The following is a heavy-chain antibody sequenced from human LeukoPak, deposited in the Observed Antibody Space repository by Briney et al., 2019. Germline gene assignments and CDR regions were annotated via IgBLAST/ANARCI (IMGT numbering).Heavy chain of an antibody. CDR1: DFTLLAYA. V-gene: IGHV3-43*02. J-gene: IGHJ6*02. Sequence: PGGARRLSGVAFDFTLLAYAMRGVGQCQGKGLEWVSRINADGGRTYHAHSVQARFTLSRENRKNPLYLEMTDLRAEDSDLYYCGTWAFCHGLEVWAEGPRSPSP. CDR2: INADGGRT. D-gene: IGHD7-27*01. CDR3: GTWAFCHGLEV.